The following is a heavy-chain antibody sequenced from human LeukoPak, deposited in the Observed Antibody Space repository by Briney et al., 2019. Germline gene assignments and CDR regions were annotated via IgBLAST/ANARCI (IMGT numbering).Heavy chain of an antibody. CDR2: INHGGST. CDR3: ARAPATGDDY. D-gene: IGHD5-12*01. Sequence: PSETLSLTCAVYGGSFSGDFWSWIRQSPGKGLEWIGEINHGGSTTYNPSLQSRVTMSVDTSTNQISLKMTSVTAADTAVYYCARAPATGDDYWGQGTLVTVSS. CDR1: GGSFSGDF. V-gene: IGHV4-34*01. J-gene: IGHJ4*02.